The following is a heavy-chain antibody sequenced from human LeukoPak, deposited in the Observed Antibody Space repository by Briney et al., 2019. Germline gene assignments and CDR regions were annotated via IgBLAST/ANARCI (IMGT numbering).Heavy chain of an antibody. CDR1: GYNFRTYW. J-gene: IGHJ4*02. D-gene: IGHD3-22*01. Sequence: GESLKISCKGSGYNFRTYWTGWVRQMPGKGLEWMGIIWPDDSDTRYSPSFQGQVTISADRSISTAYLQWSSLRASDTAMYYCARRFNFDSSGLRTPSFDYWGQGTPVTVSS. V-gene: IGHV5-51*01. CDR3: ARRFNFDSSGLRTPSFDY. CDR2: IWPDDSDT.